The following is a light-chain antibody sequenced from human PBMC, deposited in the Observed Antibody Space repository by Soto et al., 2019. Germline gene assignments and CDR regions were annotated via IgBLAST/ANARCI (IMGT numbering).Light chain of an antibody. CDR3: QQYHNSPPT. CDR2: GTS. V-gene: IGKV3-20*01. CDR1: QSVSSSY. J-gene: IGKJ1*01. Sequence: EIVLTQSPGTLSLSPGERATLSCRASQSVSSSYLAWYKQKPGQAPRLLIYGTSTRATGVPDRFSGSGSGTDFTLTISRLEPEDFAVYYCQQYHNSPPTFGQGAKVDNK.